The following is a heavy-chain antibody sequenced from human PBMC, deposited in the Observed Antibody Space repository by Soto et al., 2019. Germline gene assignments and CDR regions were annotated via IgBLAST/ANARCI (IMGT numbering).Heavy chain of an antibody. J-gene: IGHJ6*03. CDR3: ARGRADYDLWSGTYYYYYYMDV. D-gene: IGHD3-3*01. CDR1: GGSFSGYY. V-gene: IGHV4-34*01. Sequence: QVQLQQWGAGLLKPSETLSLTCAVYGGSFSGYYWSWIRQPPGKGLEWIGEINHSGSTNYNPSLKVRVTISVDPSKNQFSLKLISVTAADTAVYYCARGRADYDLWSGTYYYYYYMDVWGKGTTVTVSS. CDR2: INHSGST.